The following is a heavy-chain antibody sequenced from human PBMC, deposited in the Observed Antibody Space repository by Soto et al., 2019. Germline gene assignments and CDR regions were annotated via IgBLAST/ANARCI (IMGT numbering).Heavy chain of an antibody. D-gene: IGHD3-9*01. CDR2: ISGSSIYL. V-gene: IGHV3-21*06. CDR3: ARWGDATGYYLDY. CDR1: GFIFRTYS. J-gene: IGHJ4*02. Sequence: PGGSLRLSCAASGFIFRTYSMNWVRQAPGKGLEWISSISGSSIYLYYADSVKGRVTISRDNAKNSLHLQMDSLRPEDTAVYYCARWGDATGYYLDYWGQGT.